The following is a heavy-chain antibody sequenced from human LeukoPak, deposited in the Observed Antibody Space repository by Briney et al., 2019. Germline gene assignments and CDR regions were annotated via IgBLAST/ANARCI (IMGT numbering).Heavy chain of an antibody. CDR1: GYTFTSYG. V-gene: IGHV1-18*01. J-gene: IGHJ5*02. Sequence: ASVKVSCKASGYTFTSYGISWVRQAPGQGLEWMGWISAYNGNTNYAQKLQGRVTMTTDTSTSTAYMELRSLRSDGTAVYYCASAQFRFGEFNNWFDPWGQGTLVTVSS. CDR3: ASAQFRFGEFNNWFDP. D-gene: IGHD3-10*01. CDR2: ISAYNGNT.